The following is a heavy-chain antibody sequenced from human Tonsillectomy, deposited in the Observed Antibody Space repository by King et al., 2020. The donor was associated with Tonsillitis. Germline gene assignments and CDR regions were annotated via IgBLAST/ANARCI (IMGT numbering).Heavy chain of an antibody. CDR2: IYYSGST. Sequence: LQLQESGPGLVKPSETLSLTCTVSGGSISNNKYYWGWIRQPPGKGLEWIGNIYYSGSTYSNPSLKSRINISVDTSKKKFSLKLSSVTAADTAVYYCARSPAGLLSRSYFDYWGQGILVTVSS. V-gene: IGHV4-39*01. CDR3: ARSPAGLLSRSYFDY. CDR1: GGSISNNKYY. J-gene: IGHJ4*02. D-gene: IGHD2-21*01.